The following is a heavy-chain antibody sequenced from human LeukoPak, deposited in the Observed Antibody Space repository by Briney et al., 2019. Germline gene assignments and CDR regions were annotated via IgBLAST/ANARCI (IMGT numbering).Heavy chain of an antibody. J-gene: IGHJ4*02. D-gene: IGHD2-2*01. CDR1: GGSISSYY. Sequence: SETPSLTCTVSGGSISSYYWSWIRQPPGKGLEWIGYIYYSGSTNYNPSLKSRVTISVDTSKNQFSLKLSSVTAADTAVYYCARDGSLDVVVPAAMDYWGQGTLVTVSS. CDR3: ARDGSLDVVVPAAMDY. CDR2: IYYSGST. V-gene: IGHV4-59*12.